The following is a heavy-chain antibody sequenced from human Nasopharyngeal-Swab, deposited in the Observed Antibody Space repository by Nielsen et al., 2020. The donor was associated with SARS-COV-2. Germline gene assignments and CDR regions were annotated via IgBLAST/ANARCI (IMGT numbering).Heavy chain of an antibody. D-gene: IGHD3-22*01. CDR3: ARVGGYYDSSGYGGDLDY. V-gene: IGHV3-21*01. J-gene: IGHJ4*02. CDR1: GFTFSSYS. CDR2: ISSSSSYI. Sequence: GESLKISCAASGFTFSSYSMNWVRQAPGKGLEWVSSISSSSSYIYYADSVKGRFTISRDNAKNSLYLQMNSLRAEDTAVYYCARVGGYYDSSGYGGDLDYWGQGTLVTVSS.